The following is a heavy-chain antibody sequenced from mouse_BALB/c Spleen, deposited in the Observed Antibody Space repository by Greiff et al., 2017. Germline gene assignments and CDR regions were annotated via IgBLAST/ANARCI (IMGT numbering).Heavy chain of an antibody. CDR1: GDSITSGY. CDR2: ISYSGST. V-gene: IGHV3-8*02. D-gene: IGHD2-4*01. CDR3: ARYGDDYDWYFDV. J-gene: IGHJ1*01. Sequence: EVKLVESGPSLVKPSQTLSLTCSVTGDSITSGYWNWIRKFPGNKLEYMGYISYSGSTYYNPSLKSRISITRDTSKNQYYLQLNSVTTEDTATYYCARYGDDYDWYFDVWGAGTTVTVSS.